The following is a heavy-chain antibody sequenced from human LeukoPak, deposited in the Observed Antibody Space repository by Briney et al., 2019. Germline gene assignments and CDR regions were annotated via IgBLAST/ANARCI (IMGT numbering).Heavy chain of an antibody. J-gene: IGHJ4*02. V-gene: IGHV4-39*01. CDR3: ARSSRGYGDYETMDD. Sequence: SETLSLTCTVSGGSLSSGSLDWGWIRQPPGKGLEWIGTIYNSGSTYYNPSLKSRVTMSVDTSKNQFSLMLSSVTAADMAEHYCARSSRGYGDYETMDDWGQGTLVTVSS. CDR2: IYNSGST. D-gene: IGHD4-17*01. CDR1: GGSLSSGSLD.